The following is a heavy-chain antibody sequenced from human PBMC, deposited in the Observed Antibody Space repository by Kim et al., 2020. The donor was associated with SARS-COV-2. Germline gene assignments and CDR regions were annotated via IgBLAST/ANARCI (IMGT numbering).Heavy chain of an antibody. CDR1: GYTFTRYA. CDR2: INGGNDNT. Sequence: ASVKVSCKASGYTFTRYALHWVRQAPGQSLEWMGWINGGNDNTKYSQKFQGRVTITRDTSASIAYMELSSLTSEDTALYYCARSGLNYFDIWRDFLTPRYHGLDVWSQGTTVTVAS. D-gene: IGHD3-3*01. J-gene: IGHJ6*02. CDR3: ARSGLNYFDIWRDFLTPRYHGLDV. V-gene: IGHV1-3*01.